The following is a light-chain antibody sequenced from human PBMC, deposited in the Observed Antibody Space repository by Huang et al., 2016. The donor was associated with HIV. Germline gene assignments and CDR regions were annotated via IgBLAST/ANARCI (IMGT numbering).Light chain of an antibody. J-gene: IGKJ5*01. CDR2: AAS. CDR3: QESYSSLSIT. Sequence: DIQVTQSPSSLSASVGDRVTISCRAGQSISSNLNWYQQKPGQAPNLLIFAASNLQSGVPSRFSGSGSGTNFTLTISSLQPEDFATYYCQESYSSLSITFGQGTRL. CDR1: QSISSN. V-gene: IGKV1-39*01.